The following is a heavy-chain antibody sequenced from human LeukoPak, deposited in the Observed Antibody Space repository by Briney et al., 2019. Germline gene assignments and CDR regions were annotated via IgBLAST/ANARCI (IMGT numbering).Heavy chain of an antibody. D-gene: IGHD2-2*01. V-gene: IGHV3-48*04. Sequence: PGGSLRLSCAASGFTFSSYSMNWVRQAPGKRLEWVSYISSSSSTIYYADSVKGRFTISRDNAKNSLYLQMNSLRAEDTALYYCVRDRCSSTSCHDSPNWFDPWGQGTLVTVCS. CDR1: GFTFSSYS. CDR3: VRDRCSSTSCHDSPNWFDP. CDR2: ISSSSSTI. J-gene: IGHJ5*02.